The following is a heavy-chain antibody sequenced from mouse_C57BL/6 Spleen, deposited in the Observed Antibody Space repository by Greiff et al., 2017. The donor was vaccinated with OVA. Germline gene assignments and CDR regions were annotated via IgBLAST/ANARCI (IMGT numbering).Heavy chain of an antibody. Sequence: QVQLQQPGAELVMPGASVKLSCKASGYTFTSYWMHWVKQRPGQGLEWIGEIDPSNSYTNYNQKFKGKSTLTVDKSSSTAYMQLRSLTSDDSAVYYGARGWAQDYFDYWGQGTTLTVSS. D-gene: IGHD3-3*01. CDR3: ARGWAQDYFDY. J-gene: IGHJ2*01. CDR2: IDPSNSYT. CDR1: GYTFTSYW. V-gene: IGHV1-69*01.